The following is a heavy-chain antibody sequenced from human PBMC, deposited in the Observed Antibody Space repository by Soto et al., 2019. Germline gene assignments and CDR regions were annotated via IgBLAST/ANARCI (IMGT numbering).Heavy chain of an antibody. J-gene: IGHJ4*02. CDR2: VHPDSGGT. CDR3: TRGPRPSSSGTGAY. Sequence: GASVKVSCKTSGYIFTDHLIHWVRQSPGQGLQWVGWVHPDSGGTNVAQAFQDRVTMTADTSITTAYMDLARLRPDDTAMYYCTRGPRPSSSGTGAYWGPGTQVTVSS. D-gene: IGHD1-26*01. CDR1: GYIFTDHL. V-gene: IGHV1-2*02.